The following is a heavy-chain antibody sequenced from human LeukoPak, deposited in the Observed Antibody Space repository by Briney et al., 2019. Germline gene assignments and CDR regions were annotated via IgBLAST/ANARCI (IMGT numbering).Heavy chain of an antibody. CDR1: GYTFTGYY. J-gene: IGHJ3*02. Sequence: AASVTVSCKASGYTFTGYYMHWVRQAPGQGLEWMGWINPNSGGTNYAQKFQGRVTMTRDTSISTAYMELSRLRSDDTAVYYCARDREGYCSGGSCPVAFDIWGQGTMVTVSS. V-gene: IGHV1-2*02. CDR3: ARDREGYCSGGSCPVAFDI. CDR2: INPNSGGT. D-gene: IGHD2-15*01.